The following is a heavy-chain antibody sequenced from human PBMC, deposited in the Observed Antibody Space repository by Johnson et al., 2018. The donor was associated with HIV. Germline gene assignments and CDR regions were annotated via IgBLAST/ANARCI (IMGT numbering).Heavy chain of an antibody. CDR3: TRGSLPPPYGFEF. V-gene: IGHV3-72*01. J-gene: IGHJ3*01. Sequence: VQLVESGGGLVQPGRSLTLSCAASGFTFSDYYMSWIRQAPRKGLAWVGSTRNKANSHTTDYAASVKGRFTITKDASKNSLYLQMNSLKTEDTGVCFCTRGSLPPPYGFEFWGQGKIGNVSS. CDR1: GFTFSDYY. CDR2: TRNKANSHTT. D-gene: IGHD2-15*01.